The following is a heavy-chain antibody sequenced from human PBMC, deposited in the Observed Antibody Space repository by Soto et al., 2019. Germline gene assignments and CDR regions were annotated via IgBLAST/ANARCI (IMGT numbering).Heavy chain of an antibody. CDR3: ARGSHFDFSSGYADSFDV. CDR1: GGSFSGYY. V-gene: IGHV4-34*01. CDR2: VKHSGNI. Sequence: PSETLSLTCAVYGGSFSGYYWGCFRQPPGKGLEWIGEVKHSGNINYNPSLKTRLTVSVDTSKNQFSLKLSSMTAADTAMYYCARGSHFDFSSGYADSFDVWGQGTMVTVSS. J-gene: IGHJ3*01. D-gene: IGHD3-3*01.